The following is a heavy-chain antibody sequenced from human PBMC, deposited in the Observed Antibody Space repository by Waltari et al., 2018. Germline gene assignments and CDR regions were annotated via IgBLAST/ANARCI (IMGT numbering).Heavy chain of an antibody. CDR1: GYFINTGFF. CDR3: ARQTLGYCTSAACRRLET. D-gene: IGHD2-2*03. CDR2: IYHDGTT. J-gene: IGHJ5*02. V-gene: IGHV4-38-2*01. Sequence: QVQLQESGPGLVRPSETLSLTCDVSGYFINTGFFWVWIRQPPGKGLEWIGNIYHDGTTYHSPSLKNRLTISLDTSKNQFSLRLTFVTVADSALYYCARQTLGYCTSAACRRLETWGQGILVTVSS.